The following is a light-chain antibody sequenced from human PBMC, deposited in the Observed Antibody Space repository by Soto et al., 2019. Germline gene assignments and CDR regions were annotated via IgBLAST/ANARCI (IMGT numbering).Light chain of an antibody. V-gene: IGKV3-20*01. CDR2: DAS. J-gene: IGKJ1*01. CDR3: QQYAEMLQ. CDR1: RNVSNWR. Sequence: EIVLTQSPGTLSLSQGERATLSCSARRNVSNWRLACYQQRPGGGTRLIIQDASSKDTGIPDRSTGSGSGSVCTFTIVHLEPEECAGYYCQQYAEMLQFGQETRGDIK.